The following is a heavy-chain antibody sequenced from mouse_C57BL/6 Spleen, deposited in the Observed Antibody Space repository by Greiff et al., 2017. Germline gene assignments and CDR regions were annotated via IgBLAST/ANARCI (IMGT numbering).Heavy chain of an antibody. CDR2: IRLKSDNYAT. CDR3: TGPLGYYYAMDY. D-gene: IGHD4-1*01. V-gene: IGHV6-3*01. Sequence: EVQLVESGGGLVQPGGSMKLSCVASGFTFSNYWMNWVRQSPEKGLEWVAQIRLKSDNYATHYAESVKGRFTISRDDSKSSVYLQMNNLRAEDTGIYYCTGPLGYYYAMDYWGQGTSVTVSS. CDR1: GFTFSNYW. J-gene: IGHJ4*01.